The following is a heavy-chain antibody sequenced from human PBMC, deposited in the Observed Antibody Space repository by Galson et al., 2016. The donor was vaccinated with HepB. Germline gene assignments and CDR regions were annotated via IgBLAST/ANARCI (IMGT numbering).Heavy chain of an antibody. Sequence: SLRLSCAASGFTFSNYAMRWVRQAPGKGLEWVSSINRDESSTSYADYVKGRFTISRDNAKNTLYLQMNSLRAEDTAVYYCARDPSYYSGMDVWGQGTTVTVSS. J-gene: IGHJ6*02. CDR2: INRDESST. CDR1: GFTFSNYA. V-gene: IGHV3-74*01. CDR3: ARDPSYYSGMDV.